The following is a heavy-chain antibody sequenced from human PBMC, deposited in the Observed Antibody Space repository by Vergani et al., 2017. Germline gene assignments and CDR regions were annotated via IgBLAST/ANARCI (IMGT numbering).Heavy chain of an antibody. V-gene: IGHV4-39*01. Sequence: QLQLQESGPGLVKPSETLSLTCTVSGGSISSSSYYWGWIRQPPGKGLEWIGDIYHSGGAYYNPSLKGRVTISVDTSENQFSLEVTSVTAADTAIYFCARTESFILRYFHWALWGQGTLVTVSS. J-gene: IGHJ4*02. CDR3: ARTESFILRYFHWAL. CDR1: GGSISSSSYY. D-gene: IGHD3-9*01. CDR2: IYHSGGA.